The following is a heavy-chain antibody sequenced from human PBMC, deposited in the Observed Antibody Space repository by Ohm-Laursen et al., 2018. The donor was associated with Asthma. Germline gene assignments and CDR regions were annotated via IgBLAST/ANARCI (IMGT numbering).Heavy chain of an antibody. CDR3: AKDTEGRYDFWSGLSYYYYGMDV. CDR1: GFTFRSYA. Sequence: SLRLSCAASGFTFRSYAMHWVRQAPGKGLEWVAVISYDGSNKYYADSVKGRFTISRDNSKNTLYLQMNSLRAEDTAVYYCAKDTEGRYDFWSGLSYYYYGMDVWGQGTTVTVSS. V-gene: IGHV3-30*04. CDR2: ISYDGSNK. D-gene: IGHD3-3*01. J-gene: IGHJ6*02.